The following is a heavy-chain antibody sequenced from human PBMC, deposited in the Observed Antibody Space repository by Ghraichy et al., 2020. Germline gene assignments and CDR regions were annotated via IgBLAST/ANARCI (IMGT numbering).Heavy chain of an antibody. V-gene: IGHV3-66*02. CDR2: ISSGGAT. CDR1: GFSVTSHY. J-gene: IGHJ4*02. CDR3: ARGGIYSTLTFDS. Sequence: LSLTCAASGFSVTSHYMSWVRQAPGKGLEWVSSISSGGATDYKDTVKGRFTISRDNSENTLYLQMNSLRVDDTAVYYCARGGIYSTLTFDSWGQGTLATVSS. D-gene: IGHD2-2*01.